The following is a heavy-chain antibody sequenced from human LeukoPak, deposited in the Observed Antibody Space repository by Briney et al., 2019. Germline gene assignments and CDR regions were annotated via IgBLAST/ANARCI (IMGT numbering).Heavy chain of an antibody. CDR2: INPNSGGT. CDR1: GYTFTGYY. Sequence: GASVKVSCKASGYTFTGYYMHWVRQAPGQGLEWMGWINPNSGGTNYAQKFQGRVTMTRDTSISTAYTELSRLRSDDTAVYYCARRLRGDFWTTTFDYWGQGTLVAVSS. D-gene: IGHD3/OR15-3a*01. CDR3: ARRLRGDFWTTTFDY. V-gene: IGHV1-2*02. J-gene: IGHJ4*02.